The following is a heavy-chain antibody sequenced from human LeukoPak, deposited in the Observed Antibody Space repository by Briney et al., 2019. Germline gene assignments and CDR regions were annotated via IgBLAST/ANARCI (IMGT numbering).Heavy chain of an antibody. J-gene: IGHJ3*02. Sequence: ASVKVSCKASGYTFTSYGISWVRQAPGQGLEWMGWISAYNGNTNYAQKLQGRVTMTTDTSTSIAYMELRSLRSDDTAVYYCARGRGILWFGELAKYDAFDIWGQGTMVTVSS. CDR3: ARGRGILWFGELAKYDAFDI. V-gene: IGHV1-18*01. CDR2: ISAYNGNT. D-gene: IGHD3-10*01. CDR1: GYTFTSYG.